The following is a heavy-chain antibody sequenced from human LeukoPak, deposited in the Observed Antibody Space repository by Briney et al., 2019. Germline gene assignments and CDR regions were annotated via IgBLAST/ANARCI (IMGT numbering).Heavy chain of an antibody. CDR3: ARFLGASYPLDY. CDR2: IYHSGST. CDR1: GGSISSGGYY. D-gene: IGHD2/OR15-2a*01. Sequence: SETLSFTCTVSGGSISSGGYYWSWIRQPPGKGLECIGYIYHSGSTYYNPSLKSRVTISVDRSKNQFSLKLSSVTAADTAVYYCARFLGASYPLDYWGQGTLVTVSS. J-gene: IGHJ4*02. V-gene: IGHV4-30-2*01.